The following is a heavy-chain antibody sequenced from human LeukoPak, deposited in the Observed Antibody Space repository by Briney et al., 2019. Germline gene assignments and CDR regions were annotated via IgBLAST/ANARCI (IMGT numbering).Heavy chain of an antibody. CDR3: ARQQSIAVAATDY. D-gene: IGHD6-19*01. J-gene: IGHJ4*02. V-gene: IGHV4-4*02. CDR1: GGSISSSNW. Sequence: SGTLSLTCAVSGGSISSSNWWSWVRQPPGKGLEWIGHIYYSGSTNYNPSLKSRVTISVDTSKNQFSLKLSSVTAADTAVYYCARQQSIAVAATDYWGQGTLVTVSS. CDR2: IYYSGST.